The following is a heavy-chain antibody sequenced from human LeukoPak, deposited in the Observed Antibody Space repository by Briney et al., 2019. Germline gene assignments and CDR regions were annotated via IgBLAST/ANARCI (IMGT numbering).Heavy chain of an antibody. D-gene: IGHD3-22*01. J-gene: IGHJ4*02. Sequence: GGSLRLSCAASGFAFSSYGMHWVRQAPGKGLEWVAVISYDGSNKYYADSVKGRFTISRDNSKNTLYLQMNSLRAEDTAVCYCAKSYPAPYYYDSSGYYFDYWGQGTLVTVSS. CDR3: AKSYPAPYYYDSSGYYFDY. V-gene: IGHV3-30*18. CDR1: GFAFSSYG. CDR2: ISYDGSNK.